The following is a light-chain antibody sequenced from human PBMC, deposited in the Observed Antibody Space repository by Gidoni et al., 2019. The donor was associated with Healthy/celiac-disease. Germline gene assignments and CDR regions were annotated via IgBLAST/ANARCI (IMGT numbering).Light chain of an antibody. Sequence: EIVMTQSPATLSVSPGERATLSCRASQSVSSNLAWYQQKPGQAPRLLIYGASTRATGIPARFSGSGSGTEFTLTISSLQSEDFAVYYCQSQDTFXXXTKLEIK. CDR3: QSQDT. J-gene: IGKJ2*01. CDR1: QSVSSN. V-gene: IGKV3-15*01. CDR2: GAS.